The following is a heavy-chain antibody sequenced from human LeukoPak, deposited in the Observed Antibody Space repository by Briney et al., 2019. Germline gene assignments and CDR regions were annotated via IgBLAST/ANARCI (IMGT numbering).Heavy chain of an antibody. CDR2: IQPDGSEQ. CDR3: ARDQGNRYSYGYTLDY. V-gene: IGHV3-7*01. J-gene: IGHJ4*02. D-gene: IGHD5-18*01. CDR1: GFAFSRSW. Sequence: GGSLRLSCVASGFAFSRSWMSWVRQAPGKGLEWVGNIQPDGSEQYPVDSVKGRFTISRDNAKNSLYLQMNSLRAEDTAVYYCARDQGNRYSYGYTLDYWGQGTLVTVSS.